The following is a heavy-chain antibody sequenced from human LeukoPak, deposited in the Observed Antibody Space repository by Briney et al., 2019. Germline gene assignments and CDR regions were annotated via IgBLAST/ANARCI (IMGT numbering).Heavy chain of an antibody. CDR1: GFTFSSYA. CDR2: ISYDGSNK. CDR3: ARDPRKGGFGEPREYYYYYYMDV. D-gene: IGHD3-10*01. V-gene: IGHV3-30*04. J-gene: IGHJ6*03. Sequence: GGSLRLSCAASGFTFSSYAMHWVRQAPGKGLEWVAVISYDGSNKYYADSVKGRFTISRDNSKNTLYLQMNSLRAEDTAVYYCARDPRKGGFGEPREYYYYYYMDVWGKGTTVTVSS.